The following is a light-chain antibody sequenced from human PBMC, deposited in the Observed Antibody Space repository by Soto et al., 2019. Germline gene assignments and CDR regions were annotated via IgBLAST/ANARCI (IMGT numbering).Light chain of an antibody. V-gene: IGKV1-39*01. CDR1: QSIRNY. CDR2: AAS. J-gene: IGKJ1*01. Sequence: DIQMTQSPSSLSASVGDRVTISCRASQSIRNYVSWYQQKPGTAPKLLIRAASTLQSGVPSRFSGRGSGTDFTLTISSLQIEDFATYFCQQTDSTPHTFGQGTNVEI. CDR3: QQTDSTPHT.